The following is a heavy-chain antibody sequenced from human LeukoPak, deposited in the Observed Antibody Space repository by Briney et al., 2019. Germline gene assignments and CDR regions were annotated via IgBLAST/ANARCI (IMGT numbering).Heavy chain of an antibody. V-gene: IGHV4-31*03. J-gene: IGHJ6*02. CDR2: IYYSGST. Sequence: SQTLSLTCTVSGGSISSGGYYWSWIRQHPGKGLEWIGYIYYSGSTYYNPSLKSRVTISVDTSKNQFSLKLGSVTAADTAVYYCARLPYCSGGSCRSYYYYGMDVWGQGTTVTVSS. D-gene: IGHD2-15*01. CDR3: ARLPYCSGGSCRSYYYYGMDV. CDR1: GGSISSGGYY.